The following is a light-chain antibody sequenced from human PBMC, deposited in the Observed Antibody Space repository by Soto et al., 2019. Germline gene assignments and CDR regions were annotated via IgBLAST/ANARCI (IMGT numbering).Light chain of an antibody. V-gene: IGLV1-51*01. Sequence: QSVLTQPPSVSAAPGQKVTISCSGSSSNIGNNYVSWYQQLPGTAPKLLIYDNNKRPSGIPDRFSGSKSGTSATLGITGLQTGDEADYYCGTWDSSLSVGFGTGTKVTVL. CDR2: DNN. CDR1: SSNIGNNY. J-gene: IGLJ1*01. CDR3: GTWDSSLSVG.